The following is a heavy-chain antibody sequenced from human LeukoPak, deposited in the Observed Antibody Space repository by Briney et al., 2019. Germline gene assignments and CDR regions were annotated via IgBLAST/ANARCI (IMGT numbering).Heavy chain of an antibody. V-gene: IGHV3-30-3*01. CDR2: ISYEGSNK. J-gene: IGHJ4*02. CDR1: GFTFSSYA. CDR3: AGGSTVTREIDY. Sequence: GRSLRLSCAASGFTFSSYAMHWVRQAPGKGLEWVAVISYEGSNKYYADSVKGRFTISRDNSKNTLYLQMNSLRAEDTAVYYCAGGSTVTREIDYWGQGTLVTVSS. D-gene: IGHD4-17*01.